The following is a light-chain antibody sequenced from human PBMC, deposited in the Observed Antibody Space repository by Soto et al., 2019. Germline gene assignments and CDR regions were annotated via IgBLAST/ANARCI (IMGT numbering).Light chain of an antibody. V-gene: IGKV1-39*01. Sequence: DIQVTQSPSSLSASVGDRVTITCRASQSIGNFLNWYQHRLGKAPKLLIYDASNLQSGVPSRFSGSGSGTDFALTISSLQPEDFATYYCQQSYITPRTFGQGNKVDI. CDR1: QSIGNF. CDR2: DAS. J-gene: IGKJ1*01. CDR3: QQSYITPRT.